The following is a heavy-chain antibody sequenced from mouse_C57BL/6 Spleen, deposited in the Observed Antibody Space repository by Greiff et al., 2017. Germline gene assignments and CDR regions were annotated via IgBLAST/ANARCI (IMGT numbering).Heavy chain of an antibody. D-gene: IGHD2-4*01. J-gene: IGHJ4*01. Sequence: VQGVESGPGLVQPSQRLSITCTVSGFSLTSYGVHWVRQSPGKGLEWLGVIWSGGSTDYNAAFISRLSISKDNSKSQVFFKMNSLQADDTAIYYCARNDYGPPYAMDYWGQGTSVTVSS. CDR1: GFSLTSYG. V-gene: IGHV2-2*01. CDR2: IWSGGST. CDR3: ARNDYGPPYAMDY.